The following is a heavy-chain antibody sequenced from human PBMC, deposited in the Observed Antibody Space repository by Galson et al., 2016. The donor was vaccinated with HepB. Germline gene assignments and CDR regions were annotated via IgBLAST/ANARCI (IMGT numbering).Heavy chain of an antibody. V-gene: IGHV3-53*01. CDR2: MYIDGNA. CDR3: ARDPPVGTAGGLDI. J-gene: IGHJ3*02. CDR1: GLGVSSNY. D-gene: IGHD4-23*01. Sequence: SLRLSCAASGLGVSSNYMSWIRQAPGKGLEWVSVMYIDGNAYYADSVKGRFTLSRDNSQNTVYLQMSSLRGEDTAMYYCARDPPVGTAGGLDIWGHGTMVSVSS.